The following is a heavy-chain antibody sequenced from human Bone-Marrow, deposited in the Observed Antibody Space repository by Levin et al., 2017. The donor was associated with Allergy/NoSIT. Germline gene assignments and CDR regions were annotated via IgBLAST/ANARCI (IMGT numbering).Heavy chain of an antibody. CDR1: GFTFSSYG. CDR2: ISYDGSNK. CDR3: AKVSRVGGWFRMFFYYFDY. V-gene: IGHV3-30*18. Sequence: GGSLRLSCAASGFTFSSYGMHWVRQAPGKGLEWVAVISYDGSNKYYADSVKGRFTISRDNSKNTLYLQMNSLRAEDTAVYYCAKVSRVGGWFRMFFYYFDYWGQGTLVTVSS. D-gene: IGHD6-19*01. J-gene: IGHJ4*02.